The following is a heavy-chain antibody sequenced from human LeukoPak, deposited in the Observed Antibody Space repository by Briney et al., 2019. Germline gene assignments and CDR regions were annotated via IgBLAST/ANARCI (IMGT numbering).Heavy chain of an antibody. CDR1: GYTXTGYY. Sequence: ASVKVSCKASGYTXTGYYMHWVRQAPGQGLEWMGWINPNSGGANYAQKFQGRVTMTRDTSITTAYMELSSLRSDDAAVFYCARGGKLDASGWDFLDYWGQGTLVTVSS. CDR2: INPNSGGA. D-gene: IGHD6-19*01. J-gene: IGHJ4*02. V-gene: IGHV1-2*02. CDR3: ARGGKLDASGWDFLDY.